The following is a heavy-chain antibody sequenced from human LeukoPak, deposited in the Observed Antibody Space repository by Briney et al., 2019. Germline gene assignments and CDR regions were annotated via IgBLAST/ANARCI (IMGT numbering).Heavy chain of an antibody. D-gene: IGHD6-13*01. J-gene: IGHJ4*02. V-gene: IGHV4-59*08. CDR1: GGSISSYY. Sequence: KPSETLSLTCAVSGGSISSYYWSWIRQPPGKGLEWIGYIYYSGSTNYNPSLKSRVTISVDTSKNQFSLKLSSVTAADTAVYYCARRGGGRSSWLDYWGQGTLVTVSS. CDR2: IYYSGST. CDR3: ARRGGGRSSWLDY.